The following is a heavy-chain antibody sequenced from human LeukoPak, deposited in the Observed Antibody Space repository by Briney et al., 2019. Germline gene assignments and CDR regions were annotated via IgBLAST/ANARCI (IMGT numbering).Heavy chain of an antibody. V-gene: IGHV3-43*02. CDR3: AKDSCSGGSCYPGGY. Sequence: GGSLRLPCAASGFTFDDYAMHWVRQAPGKGLEWVSLISGDGGSTYYADSVKGRFTISRDNSKNSLYLQMNSLRTEDTALYYCAKDSCSGGSCYPGGYWGQGTLVTVSS. D-gene: IGHD2-15*01. CDR1: GFTFDDYA. J-gene: IGHJ4*02. CDR2: ISGDGGST.